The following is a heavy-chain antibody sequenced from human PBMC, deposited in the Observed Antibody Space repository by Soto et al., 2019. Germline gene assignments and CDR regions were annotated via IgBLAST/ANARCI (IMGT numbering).Heavy chain of an antibody. J-gene: IGHJ5*02. V-gene: IGHV4-39*01. CDR1: GGSISSSSYY. Sequence: SETLSLTCTVSGGSISSSSYYWGWIRQPPGKGLEWIGSIYYSGSTYYNPSLKSRVTISVDTSKNQFSLKLSSVTAADTAVYYCASGPAGWQLWERWFDPWGQGTLVTVSS. CDR2: IYYSGST. CDR3: ASGPAGWQLWERWFDP. D-gene: IGHD5-18*01.